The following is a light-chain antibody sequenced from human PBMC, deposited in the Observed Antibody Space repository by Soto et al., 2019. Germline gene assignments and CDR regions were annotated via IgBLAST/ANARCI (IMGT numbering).Light chain of an antibody. CDR1: QNVNNY. CDR3: QQFAVAPWT. V-gene: IGKV3-20*01. Sequence: EIVLTQSPGTLSLSPGQRATLSCRASQNVNNYLAWYQHKPGQAPRLLIYGASSRATGIPDRISGSGSGTDFTLNISILEPDDFAVYYCQQFAVAPWTFGQGTKVEIK. CDR2: GAS. J-gene: IGKJ1*01.